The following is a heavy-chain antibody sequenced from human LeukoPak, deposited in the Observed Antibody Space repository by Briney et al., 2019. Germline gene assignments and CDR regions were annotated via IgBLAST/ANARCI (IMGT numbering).Heavy chain of an antibody. CDR2: ISGSGGGT. V-gene: IGHV3-23*01. D-gene: IGHD2-2*01. Sequence: GGSLRLSCAASGFTFRTYAVSWVRQAPGKGLEWVSTISGSGGGTYYADSVEGRFTISRDNSKNTLYLQMNSLRAEDTAVYYCAKKWCSSTICSTWDYFDYWGQGTLVTVSS. CDR1: GFTFRTYA. J-gene: IGHJ4*02. CDR3: AKKWCSSTICSTWDYFDY.